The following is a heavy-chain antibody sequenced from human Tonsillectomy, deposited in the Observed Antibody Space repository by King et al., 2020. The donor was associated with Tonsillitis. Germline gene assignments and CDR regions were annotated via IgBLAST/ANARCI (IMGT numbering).Heavy chain of an antibody. J-gene: IGHJ4*02. CDR1: GGSISSYY. D-gene: IGHD3-9*01. Sequence: VQLQESGPGLVKPSETLSLTCTVSGGSISSYYWSWIRQPPGKGLEWIGYIYYSGSTNYNPSLKSRVTISVDTSKNQFSLKLSSVTAADTAVYYCASRGAYYDISPHEPPCTPFDYWGQGTLVTVSS. CDR2: IYYSGST. V-gene: IGHV4-59*01. CDR3: ASRGAYYDISPHEPPCTPFDY.